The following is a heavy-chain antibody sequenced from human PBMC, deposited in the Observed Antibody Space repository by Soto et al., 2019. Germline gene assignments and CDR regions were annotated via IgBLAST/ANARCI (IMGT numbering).Heavy chain of an antibody. CDR2: ISYDGSNK. CDR3: AKDGASSSWKPSYYFDY. CDR1: GFTFSSYG. V-gene: IGHV3-30*18. D-gene: IGHD6-13*01. J-gene: IGHJ4*02. Sequence: GGSLRLSCAASGFTFSSYGMHWVRQAPGKGLEWVAVISYDGSNKYYADSVKGRFTISRDNSKNTLYLQMNSLRAEDTAVYYCAKDGASSSWKPSYYFDYWGPGTLVTVSS.